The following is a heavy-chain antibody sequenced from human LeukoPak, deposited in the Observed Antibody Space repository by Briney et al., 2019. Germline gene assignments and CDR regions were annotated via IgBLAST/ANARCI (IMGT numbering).Heavy chain of an antibody. Sequence: SETLTLTWAVYGASLNNYYWAWIRQSPVKGLEWIGEIDHVGRSRYNPTLKSRLTISVDTSKNQFSLRLSSVTAADTALYFCARPVYCSVTTCTGPLHIWGQGTMVTVSS. V-gene: IGHV4-34*01. CDR3: ARPVYCSVTTCTGPLHI. D-gene: IGHD2-15*01. CDR2: IDHVGRS. J-gene: IGHJ3*02. CDR1: GASLNNYY.